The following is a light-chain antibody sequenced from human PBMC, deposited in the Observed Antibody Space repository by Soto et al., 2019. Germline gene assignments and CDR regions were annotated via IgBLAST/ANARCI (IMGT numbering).Light chain of an antibody. CDR2: GAS. J-gene: IGKJ5*01. CDR1: QSVSSSY. Sequence: EIVLTQSPGTLSLSPGERATLSCRASQSVSSSYLAWYQQKPGQAPRLLIYGASSRATGIPDRFSGSGSGTDFPLTISRLEPEDFAVYYCQQYGRSPPITFGQGTRLEI. V-gene: IGKV3-20*01. CDR3: QQYGRSPPIT.